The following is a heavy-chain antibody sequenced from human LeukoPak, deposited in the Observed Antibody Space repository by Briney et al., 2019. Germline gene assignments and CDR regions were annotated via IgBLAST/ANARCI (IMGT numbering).Heavy chain of an antibody. J-gene: IGHJ6*04. D-gene: IGHD2-15*01. V-gene: IGHV1-2*02. CDR1: GYTFTGYY. CDR3: ARVGGGAYYYGMDV. CDR2: INPNSGGT. Sequence: ASVKVSCKASGYTFTGYYMHWVRQAPGQGLEWMGWINPNSGGTNYAQKLQGRVTMTTDTSTSTAYMELRSLRSDDTAVYYCARVGGGAYYYGMDVWGKGTTVTVSS.